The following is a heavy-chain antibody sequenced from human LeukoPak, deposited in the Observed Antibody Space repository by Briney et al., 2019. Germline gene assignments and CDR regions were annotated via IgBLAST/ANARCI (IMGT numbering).Heavy chain of an antibody. CDR1: GFTVSRNY. CDR3: ARDLGGSYDEGAFDI. CDR2: IYSGGST. Sequence: GGSLRLSCAASGFTVSRNYMSWVRQAPGKGLEWVSVIYSGGSTYYADSVKGRFTISRDNSKNTLYLQMNSLRAEDTAVYYCARDLGGSYDEGAFDIWGQGTMVTVSS. V-gene: IGHV3-66*02. D-gene: IGHD1-26*01. J-gene: IGHJ3*02.